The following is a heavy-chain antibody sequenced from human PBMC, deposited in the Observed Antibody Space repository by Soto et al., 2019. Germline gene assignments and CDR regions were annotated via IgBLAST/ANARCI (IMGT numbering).Heavy chain of an antibody. CDR1: GYTFTSYD. J-gene: IGHJ6*03. CDR3: ARNYCSSTSCPYYYYYMDV. D-gene: IGHD2-2*01. CDR2: MNPNSGNT. Sequence: VSVKVSCKASGYTFTSYDINWVRQATGQGLEWMGWMNPNSGNTGYAQKFQGRVTMTRNTSISTAYMELSSLRSEDTAVYYCARNYCSSTSCPYYYYYMDVWGKGTTVTVSS. V-gene: IGHV1-8*01.